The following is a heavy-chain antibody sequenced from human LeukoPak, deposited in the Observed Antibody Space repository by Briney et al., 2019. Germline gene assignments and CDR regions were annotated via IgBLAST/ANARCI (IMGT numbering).Heavy chain of an antibody. J-gene: IGHJ4*02. D-gene: IGHD4-17*01. V-gene: IGHV3-21*01. CDR2: ISSSTSYI. CDR1: GFTFSSYS. Sequence: GGSLRLSCAASGFTFSSYSMNWIRQAPGKGLEWVSSISSSTSYIYYADSVKGRFTISKDNAKNSLYLQMNSLRAEDTAVYYCARAGGSTVSHSDYWGQGSLVTVSS. CDR3: ARAGGSTVSHSDY.